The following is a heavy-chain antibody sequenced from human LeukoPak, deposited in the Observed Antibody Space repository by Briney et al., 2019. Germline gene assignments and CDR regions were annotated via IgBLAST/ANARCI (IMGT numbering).Heavy chain of an antibody. CDR3: ARVAARSYYDYVWGSYRPFDP. Sequence: ASVKVSCKASGYTFTGYYMHWVRQAPGQGLEWMGWINPNSGGTNYAQKFQGRVTMTRDTSISTAYMELSRLRSDDTAVYYCARVAARSYYDYVWGSYRPFDPWGQGTLVTASS. CDR2: INPNSGGT. D-gene: IGHD3-16*02. J-gene: IGHJ5*02. CDR1: GYTFTGYY. V-gene: IGHV1-2*02.